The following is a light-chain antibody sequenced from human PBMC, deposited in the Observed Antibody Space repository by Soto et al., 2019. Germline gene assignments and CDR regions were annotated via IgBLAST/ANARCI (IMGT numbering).Light chain of an antibody. V-gene: IGLV4-69*01. J-gene: IGLJ2*01. CDR3: QTWGTGIQV. CDR1: SGHSSYA. CDR2: LNSDGSP. Sequence: QLVLTQSPSASASLGASVKLTCTLSSGHSSYAIAWHQQQPEKGPRYLMKLNSDGSPSKGDGIPDRFSGSSSGAERYLTVSSLQSEDEADYYCQTWGTGIQVFGGGTQLTVL.